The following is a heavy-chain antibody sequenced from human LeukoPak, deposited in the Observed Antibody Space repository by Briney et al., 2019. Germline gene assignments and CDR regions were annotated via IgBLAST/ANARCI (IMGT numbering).Heavy chain of an antibody. Sequence: PSETLSLTCTVSGGSISSHFWTWIRQPPGKGLEWIGYIHYSGNTNYNPSLKSRLSISVGTSKNEFSLKLTSVTAADTAVYYCARDFLECSRASCLNWFDPWGREPWSPSPQ. CDR2: IHYSGNT. D-gene: IGHD2-2*01. CDR3: ARDFLECSRASCLNWFDP. CDR1: GGSISSHF. V-gene: IGHV4-59*11. J-gene: IGHJ5*02.